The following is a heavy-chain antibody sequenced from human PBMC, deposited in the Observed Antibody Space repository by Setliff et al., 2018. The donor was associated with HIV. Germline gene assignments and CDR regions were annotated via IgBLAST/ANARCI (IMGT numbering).Heavy chain of an antibody. CDR1: GYYISGGYY. J-gene: IGHJ6*02. CDR2: IFNSGQT. CDR3: ARVEAKVRGATYGMDV. D-gene: IGHD3-10*01. Sequence: SETLSLTCAVSGYYISGGYYWCWIRQSPGKGLEWIGCIFNSGQTYYNPSLNSRIAISMDTSENQFSLRLSSVTAADTAVYYCARVEAKVRGATYGMDVWCQGTTVTVSS. V-gene: IGHV4-38-2*01.